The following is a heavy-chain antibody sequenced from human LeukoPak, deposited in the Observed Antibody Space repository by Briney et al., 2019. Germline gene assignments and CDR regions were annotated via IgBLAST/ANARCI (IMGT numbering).Heavy chain of an antibody. J-gene: IGHJ4*02. Sequence: PGGSLRLSCAASGFTFSNYAVSWVRQAPGKGLEWVSTMSTSGYSTNYADSVKGRFTISRDNSENTLYLQMNSLRAEDTAVYYCAKDHVSGSGYYYFDYWGQGTLVTVSS. V-gene: IGHV3-23*01. D-gene: IGHD3-22*01. CDR1: GFTFSNYA. CDR3: AKDHVSGSGYYYFDY. CDR2: MSTSGYST.